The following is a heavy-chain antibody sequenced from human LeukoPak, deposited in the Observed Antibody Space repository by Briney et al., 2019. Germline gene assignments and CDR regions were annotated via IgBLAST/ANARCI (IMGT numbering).Heavy chain of an antibody. Sequence: GGSLRLSCAASGFPFSTYWMSWVRQAPGKGLEWVANINQDGTEKYYVDSVKGRFSISRDYAKNSLYLQMNSLRVEDTAVYYCAKVAKYYYGPETYYFFEQWGQGTPVTASS. D-gene: IGHD3-10*01. CDR1: GFPFSTYW. V-gene: IGHV3-7*01. J-gene: IGHJ4*02. CDR3: AKVAKYYYGPETYYFFEQ. CDR2: INQDGTEK.